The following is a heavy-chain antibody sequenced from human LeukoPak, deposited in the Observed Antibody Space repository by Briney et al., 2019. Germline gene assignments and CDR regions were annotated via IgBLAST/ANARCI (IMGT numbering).Heavy chain of an antibody. V-gene: IGHV4-39*07. J-gene: IGHJ6*03. Sequence: PSETLSLTCTVSGGSISSSSYYWGWIRQPPGKGLEWIGSIYYSGSTYYNPSLKSRVTISVDTSKNQFSLKLSSVTAADTAVYYCARGGDYEFYYYYYMDVWGKGTTVTVSS. CDR3: ARGGDYEFYYYYYMDV. CDR2: IYYSGST. D-gene: IGHD4-17*01. CDR1: GGSISSSSYY.